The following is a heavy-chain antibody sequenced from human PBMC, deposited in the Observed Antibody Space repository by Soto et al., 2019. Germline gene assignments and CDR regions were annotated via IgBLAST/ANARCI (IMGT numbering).Heavy chain of an antibody. CDR1: GFTFSSYG. D-gene: IGHD3-10*01. Sequence: GGSLSLSCAASGFTFSSYGMHWVRQAPGKGLEWVAVIWYDGSNKYYADSVKGRFTISRDNSKNTLYLQMNSLRAEDTAVYYCASSYYGSGSYVLDYYYYYGMDVWGQGTTVTVSS. J-gene: IGHJ6*02. CDR2: IWYDGSNK. CDR3: ASSYYGSGSYVLDYYYYYGMDV. V-gene: IGHV3-33*01.